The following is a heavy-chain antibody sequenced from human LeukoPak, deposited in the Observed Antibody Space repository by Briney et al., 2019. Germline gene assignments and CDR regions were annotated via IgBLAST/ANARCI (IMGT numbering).Heavy chain of an antibody. D-gene: IGHD2-21*02. Sequence: GGSLRLSCAASGFTFSSYGMHWVRQAPGKGLEWVSVIGGGPGNTYYTDSVKGRFTISRDNSKNTLYLHLNSLRAEDTAVYYCAKGKGPTANWYFDVWGRGTLVTVSS. CDR1: GFTFSSYG. CDR3: AKGKGPTANWYFDV. V-gene: IGHV3-23*01. CDR2: IGGGPGNT. J-gene: IGHJ2*01.